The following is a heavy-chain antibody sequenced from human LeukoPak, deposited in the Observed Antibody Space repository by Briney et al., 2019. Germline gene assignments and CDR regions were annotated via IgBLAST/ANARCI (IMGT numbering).Heavy chain of an antibody. CDR2: IYTSGST. V-gene: IGHV4-61*02. Sequence: SETLSLTCTVSGGSISSSSYYWSWIRQPAGKGLEWIGRIYTSGSTNYNPSLKSRVTISVDTSKDQFSLKLSSVTAADTAVYYCARASPTANFDYWGQGTLVTVSS. CDR1: GGSISSSSYY. CDR3: ARASPTANFDY. D-gene: IGHD4-11*01. J-gene: IGHJ4*02.